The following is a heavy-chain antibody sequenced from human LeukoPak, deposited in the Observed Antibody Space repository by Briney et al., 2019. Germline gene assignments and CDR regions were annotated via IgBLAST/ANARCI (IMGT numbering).Heavy chain of an antibody. CDR2: KRFDGSND. D-gene: IGHD5-18*01. Sequence: GGSLRLSCAASGFIFSNYGMHWVRQAPGKGLEWVAFKRFDGSNDYYADSVKGRFTISRDNSKNMVYLQMSSLKAEDTAIYYCAKDIRRGYNYGYDQFAYWGQGILVTVSS. CDR1: GFIFSNYG. CDR3: AKDIRRGYNYGYDQFAY. J-gene: IGHJ4*02. V-gene: IGHV3-30*02.